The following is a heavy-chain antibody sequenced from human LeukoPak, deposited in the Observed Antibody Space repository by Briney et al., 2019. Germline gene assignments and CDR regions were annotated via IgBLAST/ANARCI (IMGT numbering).Heavy chain of an antibody. Sequence: PSETLSLTCAVYGGSFSGYYWSWIRQPPGKGLEWIGEINHSGSTNYNPSLKSRVTISVDTSKNQFSLKLSSVTAADTAVYYCARVYVLLWFGELLYYFDYWGQGTLVTVSS. CDR3: ARVYVLLWFGELLYYFDY. CDR1: GGSFSGYY. CDR2: INHSGST. J-gene: IGHJ4*02. D-gene: IGHD3-10*01. V-gene: IGHV4-34*01.